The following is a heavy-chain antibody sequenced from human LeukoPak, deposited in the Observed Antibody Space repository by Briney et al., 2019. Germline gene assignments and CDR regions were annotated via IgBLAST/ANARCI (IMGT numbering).Heavy chain of an antibody. Sequence: GGSLRLSCAATGFTFSSYGMHWVRQAQGKGLRWVAFIRYDGSNKYYADSVKGRFAISRDNSKNTLYLQMNSLRAEDTAVYYCAKPSYDILTGYPDYWGQGTLVTVSS. V-gene: IGHV3-30*02. D-gene: IGHD3-9*01. J-gene: IGHJ4*02. CDR3: AKPSYDILTGYPDY. CDR1: GFTFSSYG. CDR2: IRYDGSNK.